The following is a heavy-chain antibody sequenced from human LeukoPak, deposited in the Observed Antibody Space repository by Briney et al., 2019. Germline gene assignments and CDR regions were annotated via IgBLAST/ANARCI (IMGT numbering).Heavy chain of an antibody. CDR3: TTEGRWELLNWFDP. J-gene: IGHJ5*02. CDR2: IKSKTDGGTT. Sequence: PGGSLRLSCAASGFTFSNAWMSWVRQAPGKGLEWVGRIKSKTDGGTTDYAAPVKGRFTISRDDSKNTLYLQMNSLKTEDTAVYYCTTEGRWELLNWFDPWGQGTLVTVSS. D-gene: IGHD1-26*01. V-gene: IGHV3-15*01. CDR1: GFTFSNAW.